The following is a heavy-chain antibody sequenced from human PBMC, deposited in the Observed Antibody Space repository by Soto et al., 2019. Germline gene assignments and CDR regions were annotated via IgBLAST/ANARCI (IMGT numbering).Heavy chain of an antibody. CDR2: ISSSSYI. V-gene: IGHV3-21*01. CDR3: GRETGTTGYYYRAS. D-gene: IGHD4-17*01. J-gene: IGHJ6*03. Sequence: GSMKLASAASGVTFSRYIMDWVCQAPGKGLEWVSSISSSSYIYYADSVKGRFTISRDNAKNSLYLQMNSLRAEDTAVYYCGRETGTTGYYYRASWGKGTTVTVSS. CDR1: GVTFSRYI.